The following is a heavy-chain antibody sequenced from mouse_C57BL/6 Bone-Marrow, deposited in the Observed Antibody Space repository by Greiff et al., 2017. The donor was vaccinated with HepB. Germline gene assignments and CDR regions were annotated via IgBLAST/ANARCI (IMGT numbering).Heavy chain of an antibody. CDR3: ARDTFYGSSYFWYFDV. Sequence: VQLQQSGPELVKPGASVKLSCKASGYTFTSYDINWVKQRPGQGLEWIGWIYPRDGSTKYNEKFKGKATLTVDPSSSTAYMELHSLTSEDSAVYFCARDTFYGSSYFWYFDVWGTGTTVTVSS. CDR2: IYPRDGST. V-gene: IGHV1-85*01. D-gene: IGHD1-1*01. CDR1: GYTFTSYD. J-gene: IGHJ1*03.